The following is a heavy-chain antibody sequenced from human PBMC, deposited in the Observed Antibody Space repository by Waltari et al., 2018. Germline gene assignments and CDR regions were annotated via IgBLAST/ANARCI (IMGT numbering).Heavy chain of an antibody. J-gene: IGHJ4*02. V-gene: IGHV4-59*11. CDR3: ARGHGDYIPYYFDY. CDR2: IYYMWGT. CDR1: GGSISSHY. D-gene: IGHD4-17*01. Sequence: QVQLQESGPGLVKPSETLSLTCTVSGGSISSHYWSWIRQPPGKGLEWIGYIYYMWGTNSNPSLKSRVTISVDTSKNQFSLKLSSVTAADTAVYYCARGHGDYIPYYFDYWGQGTLVTVSS.